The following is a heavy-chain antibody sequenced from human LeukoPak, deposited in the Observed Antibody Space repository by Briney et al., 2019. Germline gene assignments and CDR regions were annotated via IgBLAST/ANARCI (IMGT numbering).Heavy chain of an antibody. Sequence: ASVKVSCTTSGFTFTAHYMHWVRQAPGQGLEWMGWIKPDTGVTYYAQTFKGRFTMTVDVSISKVSMELTSLRSDDTAIYYCARDNNWGPDYGGQGTLVTVSS. V-gene: IGHV1-2*02. J-gene: IGHJ4*02. D-gene: IGHD7-27*01. CDR3: ARDNNWGPDY. CDR1: GFTFTAHY. CDR2: IKPDTGVT.